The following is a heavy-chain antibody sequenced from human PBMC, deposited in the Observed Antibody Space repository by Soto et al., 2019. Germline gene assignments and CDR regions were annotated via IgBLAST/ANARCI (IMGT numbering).Heavy chain of an antibody. Sequence: ASVKVSCKASGFSFSDYFMHWVRQATGQGLEWMGIINPSGDSRNYAQKFQGRVTIPRDKSKSTVYMDLSSLRYEDTAVYYCARYNSQNYGTPAASSLFHPWGQVTPVTFSS. CDR1: GFSFSDYF. V-gene: IGHV1-46*01. D-gene: IGHD2-15*01. J-gene: IGHJ5*02. CDR3: ARYNSQNYGTPAASSLFHP. CDR2: INPSGDSR.